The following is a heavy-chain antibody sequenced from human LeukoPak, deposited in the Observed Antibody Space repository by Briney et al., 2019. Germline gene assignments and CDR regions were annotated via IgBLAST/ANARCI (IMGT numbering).Heavy chain of an antibody. CDR1: GGSISSSSYY. J-gene: IGHJ4*02. V-gene: IGHV4-39*07. CDR2: IYYSGST. D-gene: IGHD1-26*01. Sequence: SETLSLTCTVSGGSISSSSYYWGWIRQPPGKGLEWIGSIYYSGSTYYNPSLKSRVTISVDTSKNQFSLKLSSVTAADTAVYYCARCLGATTEYYFDYWGQGTLVTVPS. CDR3: ARCLGATTEYYFDY.